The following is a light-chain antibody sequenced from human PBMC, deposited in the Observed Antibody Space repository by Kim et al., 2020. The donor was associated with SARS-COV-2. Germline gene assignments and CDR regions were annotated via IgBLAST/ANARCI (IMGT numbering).Light chain of an antibody. CDR3: QQRSNWRET. CDR2: DAS. CDR1: QSVSNS. V-gene: IGKV3-11*01. J-gene: IGKJ4*01. Sequence: PGERATLSCRASQSVSNSLAWYQQKPGQAPRLLIYDASNRATGIPARFSGSGSGTDFTLTISSLEPEDFAVYFCQQRSNWRETFGGGTKVDIK.